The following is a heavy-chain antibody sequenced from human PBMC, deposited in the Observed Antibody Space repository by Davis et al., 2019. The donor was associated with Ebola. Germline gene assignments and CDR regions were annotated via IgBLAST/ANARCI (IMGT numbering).Heavy chain of an antibody. D-gene: IGHD1-14*01. CDR2: IKPDGSEE. J-gene: IGHJ4*02. Sequence: PGGSLRLSCEASGFTFSAYWMSWVRQAPGKGLECVANIKPDGSEEYYVDSVKGRFTISRDNSKSTLYLQMNSLRPDDTAVYYCAENTPERYWGQGTLVTVSS. V-gene: IGHV3-7*01. CDR3: AENTPERY. CDR1: GFTFSAYW.